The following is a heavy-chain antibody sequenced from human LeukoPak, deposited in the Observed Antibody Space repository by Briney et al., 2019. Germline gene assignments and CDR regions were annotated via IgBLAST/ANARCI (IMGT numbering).Heavy chain of an antibody. Sequence: ASVKVSCKASGGTFSSYAISWVRQAPGQGLEWMGGNIPIFGTANYAQKFQGRVTITADESTSTAYMELSSLRSEDTAVYYCARDRMKYSSSWYGFDYWGQGTLVTVSS. V-gene: IGHV1-69*13. D-gene: IGHD6-13*01. CDR1: GGTFSSYA. CDR2: NIPIFGTA. J-gene: IGHJ4*02. CDR3: ARDRMKYSSSWYGFDY.